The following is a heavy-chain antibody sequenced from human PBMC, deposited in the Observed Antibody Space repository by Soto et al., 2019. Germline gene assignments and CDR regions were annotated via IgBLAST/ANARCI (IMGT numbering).Heavy chain of an antibody. CDR2: MNPNSGNT. V-gene: IGHV1-8*01. CDR1: GYTFTSYD. CDR3: ESPLCGDNVDY. Sequence: QVQLVQSGAEVKKPGASVKVSCKASGYTFTSYDINWVRQATGQGLEWMGWMNPNSGNTGYAQKYKSRVTSTGYTAMRTAYIALSSLTSEDPAVYYCESPLCGDNVDYWGRGSLVTVSS. J-gene: IGHJ4*02. D-gene: IGHD4-17*01.